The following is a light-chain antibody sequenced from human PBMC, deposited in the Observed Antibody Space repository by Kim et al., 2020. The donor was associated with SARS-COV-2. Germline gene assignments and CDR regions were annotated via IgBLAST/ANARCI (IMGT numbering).Light chain of an antibody. CDR2: DVS. CDR1: SSDVVGHNY. V-gene: IGLV2-14*03. Sequence: PPITISCAGASSDVVGHNYVSWYQQHPVKAPRLLVYDVSDRPSWFSHGYSGSKSGNTASLTISGLQVEDEADYYCSSYTSTSTVVFGGGTQLTVL. CDR3: SSYTSTSTVV. J-gene: IGLJ2*01.